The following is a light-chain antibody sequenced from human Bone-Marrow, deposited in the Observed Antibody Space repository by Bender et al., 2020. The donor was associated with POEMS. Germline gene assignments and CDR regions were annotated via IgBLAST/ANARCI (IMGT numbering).Light chain of an antibody. J-gene: IGLJ2*01. CDR3: CSFTNSPTSVI. CDR1: NSDVGSYNL. V-gene: IGLV2-23*02. CDR2: DVS. Sequence: QSALTQPASVSGSPGQSITISCIGTNSDVGSYNLVSWYQQHPGKAPKLLIFDVSGRPSGVSSRFSGSKSGNTASLTISGLQTEDEGDYYCCSFTNSPTSVIFCGGTKLTVL.